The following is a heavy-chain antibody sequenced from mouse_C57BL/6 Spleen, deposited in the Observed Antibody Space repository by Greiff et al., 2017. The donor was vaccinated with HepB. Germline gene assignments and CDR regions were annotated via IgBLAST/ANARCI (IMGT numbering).Heavy chain of an antibody. D-gene: IGHD2-4*01. CDR2: ISDGGSYT. V-gene: IGHV5-4*03. CDR1: GFTFSSYA. Sequence: EVKPQESGGGLVKPGGSLKLSCAASGFTFSSYAMSWVRQTPEKRLEWVATISDGGSYTYYPDNVKGRFTISRDNAKNNLYLQMSHLKSEDTAMYYCARDDYDAYYAMDYWGQGTSVTVSS. J-gene: IGHJ4*01. CDR3: ARDDYDAYYAMDY.